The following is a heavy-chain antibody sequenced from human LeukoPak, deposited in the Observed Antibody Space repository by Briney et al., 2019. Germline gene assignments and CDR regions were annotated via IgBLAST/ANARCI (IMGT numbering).Heavy chain of an antibody. CDR1: GFTLGSHD. CDR3: VREARGYHYTYFDY. D-gene: IGHD5-18*01. Sequence: GGSLRLSCTASGFTLGSHDMHWVRQIPGQGLEWVAAVSSGFHVFFADSVQGRFTVSREDARNSLYLQMNSLRAGDTAVYYCVREARGYHYTYFDYWGQGTLVAVSS. V-gene: IGHV3-13*01. J-gene: IGHJ4*02. CDR2: VSSGFHV.